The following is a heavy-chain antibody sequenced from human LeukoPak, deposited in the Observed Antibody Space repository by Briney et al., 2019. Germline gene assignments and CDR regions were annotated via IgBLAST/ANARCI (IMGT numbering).Heavy chain of an antibody. D-gene: IGHD1-14*01. Sequence: SETLSLTCAVYGGSFSGYYWSWIRQPPGKGLEWIGEINHSGSANYNPSLKSRVTISVDTSKNQFSLKVTTVTAADTAVYYCARPNQYYFDYWGQGTLVTVSS. CDR2: INHSGSA. CDR3: ARPNQYYFDY. CDR1: GGSFSGYY. V-gene: IGHV4-34*01. J-gene: IGHJ4*02.